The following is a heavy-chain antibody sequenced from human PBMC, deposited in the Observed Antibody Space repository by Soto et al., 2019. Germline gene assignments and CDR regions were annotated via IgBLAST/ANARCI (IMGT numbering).Heavy chain of an antibody. V-gene: IGHV4-59*01. CDR1: GGSISSDY. J-gene: IGHJ4*02. Sequence: SETLSLTCTVSGGSISSDYWSWIRQPPGKGLEWIGYIYYSGSTKYNPSLKSRVSMSVDTSKNQFSLRLISVTAADTAKYFCAREGNLGRWLQPLDFWGQGTLVTVSS. CDR3: AREGNLGRWLQPLDF. D-gene: IGHD5-12*01. CDR2: IYYSGST.